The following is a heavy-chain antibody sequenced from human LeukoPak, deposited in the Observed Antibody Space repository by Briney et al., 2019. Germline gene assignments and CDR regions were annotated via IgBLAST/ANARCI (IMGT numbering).Heavy chain of an antibody. V-gene: IGHV3-23*01. CDR2: ISRSGDIT. Sequence: GGSLRLSCAASGATFSKYGMKWVRQAAGAGLEYVSGISRSGDITHYADSVKGRFTISRDNVKNTLYLQMNSLRAEDTALYYCATEGFYYWGPGTQVTVSS. J-gene: IGHJ4*02. CDR3: ATEGFYY. CDR1: GATFSKYG.